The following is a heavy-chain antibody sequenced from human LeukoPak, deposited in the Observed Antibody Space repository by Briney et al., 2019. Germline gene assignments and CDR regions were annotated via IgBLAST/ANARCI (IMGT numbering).Heavy chain of an antibody. J-gene: IGHJ4*02. D-gene: IGHD3-3*01. CDR2: IKLDGSEK. CDR3: ARDQYDTWSRRGNFDS. V-gene: IGHV3-7*03. Sequence: GSLRLSCAASGFTFSDYYMTWVRQAPGKGLEWVANIKLDGSEKNYVDSVKGRFTISRDNTKNSLYLQMNSLRVEDTAVFYCARDQYDTWSRRGNFDSWGQGTLVIVSS. CDR1: GFTFSDYY.